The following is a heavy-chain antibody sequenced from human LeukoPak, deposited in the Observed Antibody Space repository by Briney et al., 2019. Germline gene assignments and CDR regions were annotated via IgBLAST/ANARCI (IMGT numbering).Heavy chain of an antibody. CDR3: ARDAYYDILTGYYDDAFDI. V-gene: IGHV3-48*03. D-gene: IGHD3-9*01. CDR2: IDSTDTI. CDR1: GFTFSSYE. J-gene: IGHJ3*02. Sequence: PGGSLRLSCAASGFTFSSYEMNWVRQAPGKGLQWISHIDSTDTIHYADSVKGRFTISRDNAKNSLYLQMNSLRDEDTAVYYCARDAYYDILTGYYDDAFDIWGQGTMVTVSS.